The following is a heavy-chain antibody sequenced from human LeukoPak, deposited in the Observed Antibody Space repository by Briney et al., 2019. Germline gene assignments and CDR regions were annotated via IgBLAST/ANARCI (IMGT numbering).Heavy chain of an antibody. D-gene: IGHD4-23*01. CDR2: IYYSGST. CDR3: ARDIRSGGNLDYFDY. J-gene: IGHJ4*02. CDR1: GGSISSYY. V-gene: IGHV4-59*01. Sequence: SGTLSLTCTVSGGSISSYYWSWIRQPPGKGLEWIGYIYYSGSTNYNPSLKSRVTISVDTSKNQFSLKLSSVTAADTAVYYCARDIRSGGNLDYFDYWGQGTLVTVSS.